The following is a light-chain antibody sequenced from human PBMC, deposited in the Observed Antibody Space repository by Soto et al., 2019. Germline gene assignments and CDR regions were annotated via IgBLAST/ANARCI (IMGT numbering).Light chain of an antibody. CDR1: QTITSTY. J-gene: IGKJ2*01. Sequence: EIVLTQSPGTLSLSPGDRATLSCRASQTITSTYLAWYRQKPGQAPRLLIYGASNRATGIPDRLSGSGSGTDLPLTISRLEPEDFSVYYCQQYGSSPYTFGQWTKLEIK. V-gene: IGKV3-20*01. CDR3: QQYGSSPYT. CDR2: GAS.